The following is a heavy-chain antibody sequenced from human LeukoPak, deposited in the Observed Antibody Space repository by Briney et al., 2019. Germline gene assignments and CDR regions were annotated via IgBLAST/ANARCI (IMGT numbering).Heavy chain of an antibody. CDR2: INHSGST. D-gene: IGHD3-22*01. CDR3: ARDSSGYYPGRDYFDY. CDR1: GGSFSGYY. Sequence: SETLSLTCAVYGGSFSGYYWSWIRQPPGRGLEWIGEINHSGSTNSNPSLKSRVTISVDTSKNQFSLKLSSVTAADTAVYYCARDSSGYYPGRDYFDYWGQGTLVTVSS. V-gene: IGHV4-34*01. J-gene: IGHJ4*02.